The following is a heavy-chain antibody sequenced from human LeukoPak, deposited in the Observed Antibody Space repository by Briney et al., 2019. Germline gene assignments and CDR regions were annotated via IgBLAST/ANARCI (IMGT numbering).Heavy chain of an antibody. CDR3: ARGTLRITIFGVVIIYGMDV. CDR1: GYTFTSYG. V-gene: IGHV1-18*01. CDR2: ISAYNGNT. J-gene: IGHJ6*02. Sequence: ASVKVSCKASGYTFTSYGISWVRQAPGQGLEWMGWISAYNGNTNYAQKLQGRVTMTTDTSTSTAYMELRSLRSDDTAVYYCARGTLRITIFGVVIIYGMDVWGQGTRSPSP. D-gene: IGHD3-3*01.